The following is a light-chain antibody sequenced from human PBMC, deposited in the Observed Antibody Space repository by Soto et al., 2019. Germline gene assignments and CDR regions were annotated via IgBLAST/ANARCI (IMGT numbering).Light chain of an antibody. Sequence: DIQLTQSPSFLSASVGDRVTITCRASQGIRSYLAWYQQRPGKAPELLIYGASTLRPGGASRFSGSGSGTEFTLTISSLQPEDFATYFCQQLNTFPPCCTFGPGTKVDIK. CDR2: GAS. V-gene: IGKV1-9*01. CDR1: QGIRSY. CDR3: QQLNTFPPCCT. J-gene: IGKJ3*01.